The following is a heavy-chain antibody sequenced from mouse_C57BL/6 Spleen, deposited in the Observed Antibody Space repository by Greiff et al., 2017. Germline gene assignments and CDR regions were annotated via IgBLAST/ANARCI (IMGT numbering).Heavy chain of an antibody. CDR3: ARHIGYPGALDY. V-gene: IGHV5-9*01. CDR1: GFTISSYT. J-gene: IGHJ4*01. CDR2: ISGGGGNN. D-gene: IGHD2-2*01. Sequence: EVKLVESGGGLVKPGGSLKLSCAASGFTISSYTMSWVRQTPEKRLEWVATISGGGGNNYYPASVKGRFTISSDKAKNTLYLQMSSLRSADTALYYCARHIGYPGALDYWGQGTSVTVSS.